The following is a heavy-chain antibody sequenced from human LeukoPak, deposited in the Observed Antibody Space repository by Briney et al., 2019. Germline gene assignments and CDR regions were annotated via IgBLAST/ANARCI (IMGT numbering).Heavy chain of an antibody. J-gene: IGHJ5*02. D-gene: IGHD3-22*01. CDR1: GFTFSSCA. Sequence: SGGSLRLSCAASGFTFSSCAMSWVRQAPGKGLEWVSSISSSGNTNYADSVKGRFTISRDNSKNTLYLQMNSLRAEDTAVYYCARDLGQYYDTSDNWFDPWGQGTLVTVSS. CDR3: ARDLGQYYDTSDNWFDP. CDR2: ISSSGNT. V-gene: IGHV3-23*01.